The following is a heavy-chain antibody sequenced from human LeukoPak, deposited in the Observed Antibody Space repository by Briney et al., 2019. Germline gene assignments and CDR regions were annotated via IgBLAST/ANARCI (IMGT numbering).Heavy chain of an antibody. CDR2: IHPEGNEK. D-gene: IGHD1-1*01. CDR1: GFTFSNFW. V-gene: IGHV3-7*01. CDR3: ARWDDFSADH. J-gene: IGHJ4*02. Sequence: QPGGSLRLSCAVSGFTFSNFWMSWVRQAPGRGLEWVANIHPEGNEKYHVESVKGRFTISRDNAKNLLFLQMNGLRVEDTAVYYCARWDDFSADHWGQGTLVTVSS.